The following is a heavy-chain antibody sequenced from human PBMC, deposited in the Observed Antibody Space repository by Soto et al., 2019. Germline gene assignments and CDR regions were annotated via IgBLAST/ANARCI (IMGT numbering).Heavy chain of an antibody. J-gene: IGHJ4*02. D-gene: IGHD1-26*01. Sequence: QVQLQESGPGLVKPSETLSLTCTVSGGSISSYYWSWIRQPPGKGLEWIGYIYYSGSTNYNPSLKSRVTISVDTSKNQSSLKLSSVTAADTAVYYCARDLVGATEGFDYWGQGTLVTVSS. CDR3: ARDLVGATEGFDY. CDR1: GGSISSYY. V-gene: IGHV4-59*01. CDR2: IYYSGST.